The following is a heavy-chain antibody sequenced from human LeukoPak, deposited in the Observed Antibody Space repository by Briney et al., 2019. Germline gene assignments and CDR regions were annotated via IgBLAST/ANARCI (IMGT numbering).Heavy chain of an antibody. V-gene: IGHV3-23*01. CDR3: AKEVLWFGEYGMDV. J-gene: IGHJ6*02. D-gene: IGHD3-10*01. Sequence: GGSLRLSCAASGFTFTNNFMTWVRQAPGKGLEWVSRINEDGNTINYADSVRGRFTISRDIAKNTLYLQMNSLRAEDTAVYYCAKEVLWFGEYGMDVWGQGTTVTVSS. CDR1: GFTFTNNF. CDR2: INEDGNTI.